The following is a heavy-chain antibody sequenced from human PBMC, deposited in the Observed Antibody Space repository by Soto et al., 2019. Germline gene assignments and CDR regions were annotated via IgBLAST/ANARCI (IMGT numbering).Heavy chain of an antibody. D-gene: IGHD5-18*01. J-gene: IGHJ4*02. CDR1: GFTFSSYG. CDR3: ARDRQLWSRYFDY. V-gene: IGHV3-33*01. CDR2: IWYDGSNK. Sequence: GGSLRLSCAASGFTFSSYGMHWVRQAPGKGLEWVAVIWYDGSNKYYADSVKGRFTISRDNSKNTLYLQMNSLRAEDTAVYYCARDRQLWSRYFDYWGQGTLVTVSS.